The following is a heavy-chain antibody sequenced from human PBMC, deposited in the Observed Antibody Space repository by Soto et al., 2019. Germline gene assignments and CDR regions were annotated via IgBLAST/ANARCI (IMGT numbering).Heavy chain of an antibody. Sequence: EVQLVDSGGGLVQPGGSLRLSCAASGFTFRSYAMSWVRQAPGKGLEWVSSISGSGGSAFYVDSVKGRFTISRDNSTNPLQFQMNSLRADDTAISYCAKDTAVSGTFVVTFDSWCQGSLVTVSS. J-gene: IGHJ4*02. CDR2: ISGSGGSA. D-gene: IGHD6-19*01. CDR1: GFTFRSYA. V-gene: IGHV3-23*04. CDR3: AKDTAVSGTFVVTFDS.